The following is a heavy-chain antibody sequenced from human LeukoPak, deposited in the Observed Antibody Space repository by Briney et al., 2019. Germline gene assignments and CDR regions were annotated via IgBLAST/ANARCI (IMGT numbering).Heavy chain of an antibody. CDR1: GFTFDDYG. CDR3: ARHGVLYYYYYYMDV. CDR2: INWNGGST. J-gene: IGHJ6*03. D-gene: IGHD3-10*01. Sequence: PGGSLRLSCAASGFTFDDYGMSWVRQAPGKGLEWVSGINWNGGSTGYADSVKGRFTISRDNAKNSLYLQMNSLRAEDTAVYYCARHGVLYYYYYYMDVWGKGTTVTVSS. V-gene: IGHV3-20*04.